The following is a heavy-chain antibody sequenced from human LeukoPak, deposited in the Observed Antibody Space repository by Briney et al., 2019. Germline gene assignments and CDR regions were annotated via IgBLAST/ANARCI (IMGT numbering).Heavy chain of an antibody. CDR2: ISSSSSYI. V-gene: IGHV3-21*01. CDR1: GLTFSSYI. Sequence: GGSLRLTCAASGLTFSSYILNWVRQAPGKGLEGVSSISSSSSYIYYADSVKGRFTISRDNAKNSLYLQMNSLRAEDTAVYYCAELGITMIGGVWGKGTTVTISS. CDR3: AELGITMIGGV. D-gene: IGHD3-10*02. J-gene: IGHJ6*04.